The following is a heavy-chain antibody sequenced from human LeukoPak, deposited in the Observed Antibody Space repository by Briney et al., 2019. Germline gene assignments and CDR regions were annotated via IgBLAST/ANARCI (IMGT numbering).Heavy chain of an antibody. CDR1: GFTFSSYG. J-gene: IGHJ3*02. D-gene: IGHD4-17*01. CDR3: VSHYNDYGDYGAFDI. Sequence: PGGSLRLSCAASGFTFSSYGMHWVRQAPGKGLEWIGSIYYSGSTYYNPSLKSRVTISVDTSKNQFSLKLSSVTAADTAVYYCVSHYNDYGDYGAFDIWGQGTMVTVSS. V-gene: IGHV4-59*05. CDR2: IYYSGST.